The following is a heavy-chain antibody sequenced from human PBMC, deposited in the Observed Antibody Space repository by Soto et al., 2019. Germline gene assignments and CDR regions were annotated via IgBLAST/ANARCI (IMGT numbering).Heavy chain of an antibody. Sequence: SETLSLTCAVYGASFSGYYWSWIRQPPGKGLEWIGEIDHSGSTNYNPSLKSRVTISVDTSKNQFSLKLTSVTAADTAVYYCASNRAIFGVVITYYMDVWGKGTPVTVSS. CDR2: IDHSGST. CDR1: GASFSGYY. J-gene: IGHJ6*03. D-gene: IGHD3-3*01. V-gene: IGHV4-34*01. CDR3: ASNRAIFGVVITYYMDV.